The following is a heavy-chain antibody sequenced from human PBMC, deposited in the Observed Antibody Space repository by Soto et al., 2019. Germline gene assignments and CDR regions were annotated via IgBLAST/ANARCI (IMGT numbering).Heavy chain of an antibody. D-gene: IGHD3-3*01. CDR3: ASDLDYDFWSGFDP. Sequence: SETLSLTCTVSGGSVSSGGYYWSWIRQPPGKGLEWIGEINHSGSTNYNPSLKSRVTISVDTSKNQFSLKLSSVTAADTAVYYCASDLDYDFWSGFDPCGQGTSVTVSS. J-gene: IGHJ5*02. CDR1: GGSVSSGGYY. CDR2: INHSGST. V-gene: IGHV4-61*08.